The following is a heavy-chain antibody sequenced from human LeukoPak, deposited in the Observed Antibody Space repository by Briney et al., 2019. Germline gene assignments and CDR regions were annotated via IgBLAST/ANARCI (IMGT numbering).Heavy chain of an antibody. D-gene: IGHD6-13*01. CDR3: ARGYSSSWYVFDY. CDR2: ISSDGNNK. J-gene: IGHJ4*02. Sequence: GGSLRLSCAASGFTFSSYGMHWVRQAPGKGLEWVAVISSDGNNKNYVDSVKGRFTFSRDNSKNTLYLQMNSLRAEDAAVYYCARGYSSSWYVFDYWGQGTLVTVSS. CDR1: GFTFSSYG. V-gene: IGHV3-30*03.